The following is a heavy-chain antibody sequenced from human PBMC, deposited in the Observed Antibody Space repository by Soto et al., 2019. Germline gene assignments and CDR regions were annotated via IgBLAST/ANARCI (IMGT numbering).Heavy chain of an antibody. D-gene: IGHD3-22*01. CDR2: IYPGDSDT. CDR1: GYSFTSYW. V-gene: IGHV5-51*01. J-gene: IGHJ3*02. CDR3: ARQVQEPYYYDGSGYRYDAFDI. Sequence: GESLKISCKGSGYSFTSYWNGWVRQMPGKGLEWMGIIYPGDSDTRYSPTFQGQVTISADKSISTAYLQWSSLKASDTAMYYCARQVQEPYYYDGSGYRYDAFDICGQGKMVTVSS.